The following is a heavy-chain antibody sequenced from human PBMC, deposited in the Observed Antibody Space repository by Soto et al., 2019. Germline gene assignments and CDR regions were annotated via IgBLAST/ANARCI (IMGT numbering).Heavy chain of an antibody. D-gene: IGHD3-10*01. CDR2: INHSGST. CDR1: GGSLSGYY. Sequence: SETLSLTCAVYGGSLSGYYWSWIRQPPGKGLEWIGEINHSGSTNYNPSLKSRVTISADTSKNQFSLKLSSVTAADTAVYYCARRRGYYGSGKPNFFDIWGQGTMVTVSS. J-gene: IGHJ3*02. V-gene: IGHV4-34*01. CDR3: ARRRGYYGSGKPNFFDI.